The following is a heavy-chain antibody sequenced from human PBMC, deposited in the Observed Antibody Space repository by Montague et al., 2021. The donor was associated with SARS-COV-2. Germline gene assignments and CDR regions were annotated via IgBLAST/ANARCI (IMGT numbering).Heavy chain of an antibody. Sequence: SLSLSCADSDFTFDDYAMHWVRQAPGKGLEWVSGINWNSGNLGYADSVKGRFSISRDNSRNSLFLQMNSLRPEDTAVYYCAKGSRRGYNYGTNNWLDPWGQGTLVTGSS. CDR1: DFTFDDYA. V-gene: IGHV3-9*01. CDR3: AKGSRRGYNYGTNNWLDP. CDR2: INWNSGNL. D-gene: IGHD5-18*01. J-gene: IGHJ5*02.